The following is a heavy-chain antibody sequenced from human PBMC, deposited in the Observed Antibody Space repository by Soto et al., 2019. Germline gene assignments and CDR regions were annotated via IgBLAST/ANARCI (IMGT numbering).Heavy chain of an antibody. J-gene: IGHJ5*02. V-gene: IGHV3-23*01. CDR3: AKDSYDSSGQRWFDP. CDR2: ITGSGRDT. CDR1: GFTFRNNV. Sequence: GGSLRLSCAASGFTFRNNVLSWVRQAPGKGLDWVSGITGSGRDTYYADSVKGRFTISRDNSKNMVFLQMNSLRAEDTAVYYCAKDSYDSSGQRWFDPWGQGTLVTVSS. D-gene: IGHD3-22*01.